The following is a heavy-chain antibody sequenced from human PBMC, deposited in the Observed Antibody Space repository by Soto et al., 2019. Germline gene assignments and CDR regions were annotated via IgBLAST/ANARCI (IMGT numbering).Heavy chain of an antibody. J-gene: IGHJ3*02. CDR2: IYYSGST. V-gene: IGHV4-61*01. D-gene: IGHD6-13*01. Sequence: SETLSLTCTVSGGSVSSGSYYWSWIRQPPGKGLEWIGYIYYSGSTNYNPSLKSRVTISVDTSKNQFSLKLSSVTAADTAVYYCARDITGIAAAGPYAFDIWGQGTMVTVSS. CDR3: ARDITGIAAAGPYAFDI. CDR1: GGSVSSGSYY.